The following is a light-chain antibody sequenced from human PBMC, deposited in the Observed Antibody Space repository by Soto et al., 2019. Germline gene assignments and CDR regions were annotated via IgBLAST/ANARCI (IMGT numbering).Light chain of an antibody. J-gene: IGKJ2*01. CDR3: QQYGSAPRYT. CDR2: GAS. CDR1: QSVSSSY. Sequence: EIVLTQSPGTLSLSPGERATLSCRASQSVSSSYLAWYQQKPGQAPRLLLYGASSRATGIPDRFSGSGSGTDFTLTISRLEPEDVAVYYCQQYGSAPRYTFGQGTKLEIK. V-gene: IGKV3-20*01.